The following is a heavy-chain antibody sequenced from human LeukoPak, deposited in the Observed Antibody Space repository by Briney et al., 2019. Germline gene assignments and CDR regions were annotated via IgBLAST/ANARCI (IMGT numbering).Heavy chain of an antibody. CDR3: ASYAGTSNDAFAI. Sequence: PSETLSLTCSVSGGSISSYYWSWIRQPPGKGLECLGYIYYSGNAHYNPSLKSRVTISVDTSKKQFSLRLSAVTAADTAVYYCASYAGTSNDAFAIWGQGTLVTVSS. CDR2: IYYSGNA. CDR1: GGSISSYY. D-gene: IGHD4-23*01. J-gene: IGHJ3*02. V-gene: IGHV4-59*08.